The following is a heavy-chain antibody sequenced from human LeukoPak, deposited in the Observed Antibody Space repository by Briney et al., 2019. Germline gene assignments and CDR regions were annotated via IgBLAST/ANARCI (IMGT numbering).Heavy chain of an antibody. CDR2: ISSSSSYI. Sequence: GGSLRLSCAASGFTFSSYSMNWVRQAPGKGLEWVSSISSSSSYIYYADSVKGRFTISRDNAKNSLYLQMNSLRAEDTAVYYCARGGYYGDYGSNWFDPWGQGTRVTVSS. CDR3: ARGGYYGDYGSNWFDP. V-gene: IGHV3-21*01. CDR1: GFTFSSYS. J-gene: IGHJ5*02. D-gene: IGHD4-17*01.